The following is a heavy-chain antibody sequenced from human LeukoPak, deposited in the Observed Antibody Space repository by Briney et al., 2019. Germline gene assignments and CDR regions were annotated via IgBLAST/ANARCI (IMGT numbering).Heavy chain of an antibody. Sequence: PGGSLRLSCAASGFTFSSYGMHWVRRAPGKGLEWVAFIRYDGSNKYYADSVKGRFTISRDNSKNTLYLQMNSLRAEDTAVYYCAKLITVVTNFDYWGQGTLVTVSS. CDR3: AKLITVVTNFDY. D-gene: IGHD4-23*01. V-gene: IGHV3-30*02. CDR1: GFTFSSYG. J-gene: IGHJ4*02. CDR2: IRYDGSNK.